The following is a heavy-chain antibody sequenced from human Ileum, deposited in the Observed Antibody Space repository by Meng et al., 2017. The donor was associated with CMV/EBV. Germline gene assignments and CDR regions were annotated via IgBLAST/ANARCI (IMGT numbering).Heavy chain of an antibody. CDR2: AYYRSKWYN. CDR1: GDSISRNSAA. CDR3: ARVLLWFGGRQYYGMDV. J-gene: IGHJ6*02. V-gene: IGHV6-1*01. Sequence: QIPSLTGDISGDSISRNSAAWNWIRPPRTRGVEWPGRAYYRSKWYNDYAVSVKSRITINGDTSKNQFSLQLNSVTPEDTAVYYCARVLLWFGGRQYYGMDVWGQGTTVTVSS. D-gene: IGHD3-10*01.